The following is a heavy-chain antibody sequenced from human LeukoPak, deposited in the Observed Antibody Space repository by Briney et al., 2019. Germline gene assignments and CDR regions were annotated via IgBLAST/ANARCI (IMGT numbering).Heavy chain of an antibody. J-gene: IGHJ6*03. V-gene: IGHV4-4*07. CDR3: ARDSGKGDTAHMDV. D-gene: IGHD1-26*01. CDR1: GGSISNYY. CDR2: VYTSGST. Sequence: SETLSLTCTVSGGSISNYYWSWIRQPARKGLEWIGHVYTSGSTNYNPSLKSRVTMSVDTSKNQFSLRLSSVTAADTAVYYCARDSGKGDTAHMDVWGKGTTVTVSS.